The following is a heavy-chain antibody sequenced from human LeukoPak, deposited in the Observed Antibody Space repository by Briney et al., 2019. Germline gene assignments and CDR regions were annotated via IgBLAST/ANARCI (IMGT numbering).Heavy chain of an antibody. D-gene: IGHD2-2*01. CDR2: IWYDGSNK. V-gene: IGHV3-33*01. CDR3: ARDTLLGYCSSTSCSVGANAFDI. Sequence: GGSLRLSCAAPGFTFSSYGMHWVRQAPGKGLEWVAVIWYDGSNKYYADSVKGRFTISRDNSKNTLYLQMNSLRAEDTAVYYCARDTLLGYCSSTSCSVGANAFDIWGQGTMVTVSS. CDR1: GFTFSSYG. J-gene: IGHJ3*02.